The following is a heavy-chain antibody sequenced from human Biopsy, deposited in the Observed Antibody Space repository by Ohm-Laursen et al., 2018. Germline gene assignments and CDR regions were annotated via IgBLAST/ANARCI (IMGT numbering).Heavy chain of an antibody. CDR1: GVSITAYY. CDR2: IHHSGST. V-gene: IGHV4-4*09. CDR3: ARMDCSGGSCHYYSYGMDV. Sequence: PSDTLSLTCTVSGVSITAYYWSWIRQPPGKGLECIGNIHHSGSTNYNPSLKSRPTISVDTSKNQFSLKLSSVTAADTAVYYCARMDCSGGSCHYYSYGMDVWGQGTTVTVSS. J-gene: IGHJ6*02. D-gene: IGHD2-15*01.